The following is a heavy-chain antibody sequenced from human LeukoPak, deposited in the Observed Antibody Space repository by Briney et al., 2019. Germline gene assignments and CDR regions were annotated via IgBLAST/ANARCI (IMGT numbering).Heavy chain of an antibody. D-gene: IGHD2-15*01. V-gene: IGHV3-7*01. Sequence: ETLSLTCAVYGGSFSGYYWSWIRQPPGKGLEWVANIKEDGSESHYVGSVKGRFTISRDNAKKSLYLQMNSLRAEDTAVYYCAKDDYCSAWGQGTLVTVSS. CDR3: AKDDYCSA. CDR1: GGSFSGYY. CDR2: IKEDGSES. J-gene: IGHJ5*02.